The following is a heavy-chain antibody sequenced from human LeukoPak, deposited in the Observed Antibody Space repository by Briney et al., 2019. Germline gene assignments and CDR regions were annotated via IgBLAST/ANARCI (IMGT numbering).Heavy chain of an antibody. J-gene: IGHJ4*02. Sequence: GRSLRLSCAASGFTFSSYAMHWVRQAPGKGLEWVAVISYDGSNKYYADSVKGRFTISRDNSKNTLYLQMNSLRAEDTAAYYCATTPRDGYNYAFDYWGQGTLVTVSS. CDR2: ISYDGSNK. CDR3: ATTPRDGYNYAFDY. CDR1: GFTFSSYA. D-gene: IGHD5-24*01. V-gene: IGHV3-30-3*01.